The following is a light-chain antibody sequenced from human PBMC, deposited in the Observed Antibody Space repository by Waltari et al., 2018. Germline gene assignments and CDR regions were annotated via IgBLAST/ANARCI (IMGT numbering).Light chain of an antibody. CDR1: QSLLHGDGKTY. Sequence: DIVMNQTPLSLSVTPGQPASISRKSSQSLLHGDGKTYLSWYLHKSGQPPPLLIFEVPARFSGVPDRFSGSGSGTDFTLRISRVEAEDVGVYYCMQSIQSPLTFGGGTKVEIK. V-gene: IGKV2D-29*01. J-gene: IGKJ4*01. CDR3: MQSIQSPLT. CDR2: EVP.